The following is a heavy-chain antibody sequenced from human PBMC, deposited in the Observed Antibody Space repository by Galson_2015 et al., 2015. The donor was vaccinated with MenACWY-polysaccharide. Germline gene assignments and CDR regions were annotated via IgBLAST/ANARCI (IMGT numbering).Heavy chain of an antibody. D-gene: IGHD6-19*01. V-gene: IGHV5-51*03. CDR3: ARRDTFGWYSEGADF. CDR1: GYSFTNYW. J-gene: IGHJ4*02. CDR2: IYPGDSDT. Sequence: QSGAEVKKPGESLKISCKGSGYSFTNYWIAWVRQMPGKGLEWMGIIYPGDSDTRYSPSFQGQVTISADKSISTAYLQWSSLKASDTAMYYCARRDTFGWYSEGADFWGQGTLVTVSS.